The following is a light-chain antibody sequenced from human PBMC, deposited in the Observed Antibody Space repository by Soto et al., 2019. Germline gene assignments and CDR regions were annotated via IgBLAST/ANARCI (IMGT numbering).Light chain of an antibody. CDR3: QQYGSSWT. J-gene: IGKJ1*01. CDR1: QSVSSSY. CDR2: GAS. V-gene: IGKV3-20*01. Sequence: EIVLTQSPGTLSLSPGERATLSCRASQSVSSSYLAWYQQKPGQAPRLLIYGASSRATGIPDRFSGSGSATDFTPTISRLEPEDFAVYYCQQYGSSWTFGQGTKVEIK.